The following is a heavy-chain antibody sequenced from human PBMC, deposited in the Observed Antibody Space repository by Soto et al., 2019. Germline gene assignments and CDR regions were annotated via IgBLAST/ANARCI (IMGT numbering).Heavy chain of an antibody. D-gene: IGHD6-19*01. J-gene: IGHJ4*02. CDR1: GFSLSSFAVG. Sequence: QITLKESGPPLLKPTQTLTLTCTFSGFSLSSFAVGVNWIRQPPGKAPEWLALIYWNDDNHYSPSLRNRLTVTKDTSKNPVVLTRTNVDPVDTATYYCAHGSGWLSDYWGQGTRVTVSS. V-gene: IGHV2-5*01. CDR3: AHGSGWLSDY. CDR2: IYWNDDN.